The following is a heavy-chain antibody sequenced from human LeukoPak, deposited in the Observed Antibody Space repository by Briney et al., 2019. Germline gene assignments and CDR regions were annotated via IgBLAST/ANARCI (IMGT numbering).Heavy chain of an antibody. J-gene: IGHJ4*02. CDR2: IYYSGST. CDR1: GGSISSYY. Sequence: SETLSLTCTVSGGSISSYYWSWIRQPPGKGLEWIGYIYYSGSTNYNPSLRSRVTISVDTSSNQFCLKLTSVTAADTAVYYCARDRTAGGTVDSWGQGTLVTVSS. D-gene: IGHD6-13*01. CDR3: ARDRTAGGTVDS. V-gene: IGHV4-59*01.